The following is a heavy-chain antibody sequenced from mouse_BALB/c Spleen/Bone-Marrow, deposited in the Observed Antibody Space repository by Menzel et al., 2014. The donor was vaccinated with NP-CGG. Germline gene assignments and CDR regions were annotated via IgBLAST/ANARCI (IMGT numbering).Heavy chain of an antibody. V-gene: IGHV1S135*01. Sequence: EVQLQQSGPELVKPGASVKVSCKASGYAFXNYNMYWVRQSHGKSLEWIGYIDPYNGGTSYNQNFKGKATLTVDKSSSTAYVHLNSLTSEDSAVFYCARDYGNPYYAMDYWGQGTSVTVSS. CDR1: GYAFXNYN. CDR3: ARDYGNPYYAMDY. J-gene: IGHJ4*01. D-gene: IGHD2-1*01. CDR2: IDPYNGGT.